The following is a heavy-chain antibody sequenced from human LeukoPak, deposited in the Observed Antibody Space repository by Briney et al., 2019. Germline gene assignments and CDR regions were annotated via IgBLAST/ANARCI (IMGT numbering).Heavy chain of an antibody. J-gene: IGHJ4*02. D-gene: IGHD2-8*01. CDR1: GGSISSHY. Sequence: PSETLSLTCTVSGGSISSHYRSWIRQPPGKGLEWIGYIYYSGSTNYNPSLKSRVTISVDTSKNQFSLKLSSVTAADTAVYYCARDDCTNGVCYLDYWGQGTLVTVSS. CDR3: ARDDCTNGVCYLDY. CDR2: IYYSGST. V-gene: IGHV4-59*11.